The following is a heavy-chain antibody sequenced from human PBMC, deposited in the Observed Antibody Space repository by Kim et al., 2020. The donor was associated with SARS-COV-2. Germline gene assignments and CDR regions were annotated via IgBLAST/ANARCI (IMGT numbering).Heavy chain of an antibody. D-gene: IGHD3-10*01. CDR2: IKQDGSEK. J-gene: IGHJ6*02. V-gene: IGHV3-7*01. Sequence: GGSLRLSCAASGFTFSSYWMSWVRQAPGKGLEWVANIKQDGSEKYYVDSVKGRFTISRDNAKNSLYLQMNSLRAEDTAVYYCARAYGGYYYYGMDVWGQGTTVTVSS. CDR1: GFTFSSYW. CDR3: ARAYGGYYYYGMDV.